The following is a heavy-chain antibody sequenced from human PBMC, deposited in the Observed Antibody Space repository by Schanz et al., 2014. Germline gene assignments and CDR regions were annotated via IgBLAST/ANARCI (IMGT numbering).Heavy chain of an antibody. Sequence: EVQLVESGGGLVQPGGSLRLSCAASGFTLSNSDMHWVRQGTGKGLEWVSTIGYLGDTYYPDSVEGRFTISRDNSRNTLYLQMNSLRTEDTAVYYCASPSGYSDYGTYFDFWGQGTLVIVSS. V-gene: IGHV3-13*01. CDR3: ASPSGYSDYGTYFDF. D-gene: IGHD5-12*01. J-gene: IGHJ4*02. CDR2: IGYLGDT. CDR1: GFTLSNSD.